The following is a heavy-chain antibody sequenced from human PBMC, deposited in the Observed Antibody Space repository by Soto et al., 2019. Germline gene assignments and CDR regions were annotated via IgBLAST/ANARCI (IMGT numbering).Heavy chain of an antibody. D-gene: IGHD5-12*01. CDR1: GFTFSSYA. Sequence: GGSLRLSGSASGFTFSSYAMHWVRQAPGKGLEYVSGIRGNGDPPFYADSVKGRFTISRDNSKDTLYLQMSSLSADDTAAYYCVKSRGGNNFDFFDWGQGALVTVSS. CDR2: IRGNGDPP. J-gene: IGHJ4*02. CDR3: VKSRGGNNFDFFD. V-gene: IGHV3-64D*06.